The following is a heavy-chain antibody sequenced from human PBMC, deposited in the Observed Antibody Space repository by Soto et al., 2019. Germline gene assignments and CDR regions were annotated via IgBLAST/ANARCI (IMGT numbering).Heavy chain of an antibody. CDR2: INAGNGNT. CDR3: ARWIFGVVRPCGMDV. CDR1: GYTFTSYA. J-gene: IGHJ6*02. V-gene: IGHV1-3*01. D-gene: IGHD3-3*01. Sequence: GASVKVSCKASGYTFTSYAMHWVRQAPGQRLEWMGWINAGNGNTKYSQKFQGRVTITGDTSASTAYMELSSLRSEDTAVYYCARWIFGVVRPCGMDVWCHGTTVTVSS.